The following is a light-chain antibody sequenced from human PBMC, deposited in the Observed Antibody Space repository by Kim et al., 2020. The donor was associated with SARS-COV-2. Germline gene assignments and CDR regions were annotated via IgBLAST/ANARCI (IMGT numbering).Light chain of an antibody. CDR2: EVS. CDR1: TSDVGGYNY. Sequence: GQSVTISCTGTTSDVGGYNYVSWYQQHPGKAPKLMIYEVSKRPSGVPDRFSGSKSGNTASLTVSWLQAEDEADYYCSSYAGSNSWVFGGGTKLTVL. V-gene: IGLV2-8*01. J-gene: IGLJ3*02. CDR3: SSYAGSNSWV.